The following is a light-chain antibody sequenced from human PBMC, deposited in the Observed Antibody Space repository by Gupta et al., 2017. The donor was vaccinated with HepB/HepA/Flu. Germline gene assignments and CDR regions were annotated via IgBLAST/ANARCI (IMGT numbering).Light chain of an antibody. CDR2: EVN. CDR3: CSYASTTVV. Sequence: QSALTQPASVSGSPGQSITISCTGTRSDVGSYNLVSWYQQHPGKAPKLLIYEVNKWASGVSDRFSSSKSGNTASLTISGLQAEDEADYYCCSYASTTVVFGGGTKLTVL. J-gene: IGLJ2*01. CDR1: RSDVGSYNL. V-gene: IGLV2-23*02.